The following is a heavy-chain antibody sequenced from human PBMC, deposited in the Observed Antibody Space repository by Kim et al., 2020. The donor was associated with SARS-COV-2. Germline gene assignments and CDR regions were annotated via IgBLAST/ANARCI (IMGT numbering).Heavy chain of an antibody. J-gene: IGHJ4*02. CDR1: GFTFSSYA. Sequence: GGSLRLSCAASGFTFSSYAMSWVRQAPGKGLEWVSAISGSGGSTYYADSVKGRFTISRDNSKNTLYLQMNSLRAEDTAVYYCAKDLYSSSWRAYYFDSWGPGTLVTVSS. CDR2: ISGSGGST. D-gene: IGHD6-13*01. V-gene: IGHV3-23*01. CDR3: AKDLYSSSWRAYYFDS.